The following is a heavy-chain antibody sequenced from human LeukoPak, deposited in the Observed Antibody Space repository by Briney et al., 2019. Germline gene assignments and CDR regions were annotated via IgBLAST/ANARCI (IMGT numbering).Heavy chain of an antibody. J-gene: IGHJ5*02. V-gene: IGHV3-43*02. CDR1: GFTFDDYA. Sequence: RPGGSLRLSCAASGFTFDDYAMHWVRQAPGRGLEWVSLISGDGGSTYYADSVKGRFTISRDSSKNSLYLQMNSLRTEDTALYYCAEAGSYWLNWFDPWGQGTLVTVSS. CDR3: AEAGSYWLNWFDP. D-gene: IGHD1-26*01. CDR2: ISGDGGST.